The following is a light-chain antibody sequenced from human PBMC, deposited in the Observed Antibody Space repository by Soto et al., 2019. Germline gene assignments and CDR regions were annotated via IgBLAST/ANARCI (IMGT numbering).Light chain of an antibody. Sequence: DIVLTQSPGTLSPSPGERATLSCRASQSFSKNYLACYQQKPGHAPRLLIAXAYNRATGIPDRFSGSGSGXYFTLTISRLEPEDFAVYYCQQYNNWPPCSFGQGTKVDIK. CDR2: XAY. V-gene: IGKV3-20*01. J-gene: IGKJ1*01. CDR3: QQYNNWPPCS. CDR1: QSFSKNY.